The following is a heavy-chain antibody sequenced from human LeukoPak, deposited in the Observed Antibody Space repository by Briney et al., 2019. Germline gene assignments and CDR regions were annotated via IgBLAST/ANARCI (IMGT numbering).Heavy chain of an antibody. CDR2: IYYSGST. D-gene: IGHD6-13*01. Sequence: SETLSLTCTVSGCSISSYYWSWIRQAPGKGLEWIWYIYYSGSTNYNPSPKSRVTISVDTSKNQFSLKLSSVTAADTAVYYFARAYIAQGWFDPWGQGTLVTVSS. V-gene: IGHV4-59*01. CDR1: GCSISSYY. CDR3: ARAYIAQGWFDP. J-gene: IGHJ5*02.